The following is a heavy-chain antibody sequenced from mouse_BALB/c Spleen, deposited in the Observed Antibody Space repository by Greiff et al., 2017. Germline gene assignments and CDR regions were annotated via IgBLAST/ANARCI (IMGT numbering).Heavy chain of an antibody. V-gene: IGHV2-9-2*01. CDR2: IWTGGGT. CDR1: GFSLTSYD. Sequence: QVQLKESGPGLVAPSQSLSITCTVSGFSLTSYDISWIRQPPGKGLEWLGVIWTGGGTNYNSAFMSRLSISKDNSKSQVFLKMNSLQTDDTAIYYCVRDKGVHRSYGAMDYWGQGTSVTVSS. J-gene: IGHJ4*01. D-gene: IGHD1-1*01. CDR3: VRDKGVHRSYGAMDY.